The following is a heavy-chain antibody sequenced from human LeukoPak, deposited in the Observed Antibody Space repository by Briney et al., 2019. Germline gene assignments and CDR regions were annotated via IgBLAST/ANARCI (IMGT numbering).Heavy chain of an antibody. CDR1: EFNFSNYA. V-gene: IGHV3-64*01. J-gene: IGHJ3*02. CDR3: ARVGPSNALDI. D-gene: IGHD2-2*01. Sequence: PGGSLRLSCAASEFNFSNYAMHWVRQAPGKGLEYVSSLNSDGGGTSYANSLKGRFTISRDNSKNTLYLQMGSLTTEDMAVYYCARVGPSNALDIWGQGTMVTVSS. CDR2: LNSDGGGT.